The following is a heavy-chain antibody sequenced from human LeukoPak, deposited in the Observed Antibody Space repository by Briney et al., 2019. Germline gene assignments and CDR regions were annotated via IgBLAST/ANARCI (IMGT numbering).Heavy chain of an antibody. CDR3: AKDGRFLEWLPIDY. Sequence: PGGSLRLSCAASGFTFSSYAMHWVRQAPGKGLEWVAVISNDGSKTYYVDSVKGRFTVSRDNSKKTLYLQMNSLRAEDTAVYYCAKDGRFLEWLPIDYWGQGTLVTVSS. CDR2: ISNDGSKT. CDR1: GFTFSSYA. D-gene: IGHD3-3*01. J-gene: IGHJ4*02. V-gene: IGHV3-30*04.